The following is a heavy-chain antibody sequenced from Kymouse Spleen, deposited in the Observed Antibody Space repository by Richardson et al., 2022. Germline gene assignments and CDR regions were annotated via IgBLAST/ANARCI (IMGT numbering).Heavy chain of an antibody. J-gene: IGHJ6*02. V-gene: IGHV3-21*03. CDR1: GFTFSSYS. D-gene: IGHD1-7*01. Sequence: EVQLVESGGGLVKPGGSLRLSCAASGFTFSSYSMNWVRQAPGKGLEWVSSISSSSSYIYYADSVKGRFTISRDNAKNSLYLQMNSLRAEDTAVYYCARDEGNWNYVDYYYYGMDVWGQGTTVTVSS. CDR3: ARDEGNWNYVDYYYYGMDV. CDR2: ISSSSSYI.